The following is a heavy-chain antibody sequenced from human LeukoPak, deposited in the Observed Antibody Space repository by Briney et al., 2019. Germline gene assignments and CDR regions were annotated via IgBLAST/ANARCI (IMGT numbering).Heavy chain of an antibody. Sequence: PGRSLRLSCAASGFTFSSHALNWVRQAPGKGLEWISYISSSSSTIYYADSVKGRFTISRDSAKNSLYLQMNSLRIEDTAVYYCARDSDWVFDYWGQGTLVTVSS. CDR1: GFTFSSHA. CDR2: ISSSSSTI. V-gene: IGHV3-48*01. D-gene: IGHD3/OR15-3a*01. CDR3: ARDSDWVFDY. J-gene: IGHJ4*02.